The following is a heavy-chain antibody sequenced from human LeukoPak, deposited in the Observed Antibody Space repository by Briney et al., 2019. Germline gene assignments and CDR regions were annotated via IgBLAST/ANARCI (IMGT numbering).Heavy chain of an antibody. CDR3: ARDVGAQQLDQFDY. D-gene: IGHD6-13*01. Sequence: GASVKVSCKVSGYTLTELSMHWVRQAPGKGLEWMGGFDPEDGETIYAQKFQGRVTITADESTSTAYMELSSLRSEDTAVYYCARDVGAQQLDQFDYWGQGTLVTVSS. CDR1: GYTLTELS. V-gene: IGHV1-24*01. J-gene: IGHJ4*02. CDR2: FDPEDGET.